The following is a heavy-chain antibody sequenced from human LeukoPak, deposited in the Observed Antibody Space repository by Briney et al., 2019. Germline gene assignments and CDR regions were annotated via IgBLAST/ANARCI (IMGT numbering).Heavy chain of an antibody. J-gene: IGHJ6*04. CDR2: IYYSGST. Sequence: PSETLSLTCTVSGGSISSSSYYWGWIRQPPGKGLEWIGSIYYSGSTYYNPSLKSRVTMSVDTSKNQFSLKLSSVTAADTAVYYCARDASRIAAAGTVLLMDVWGKGTTVTVSS. D-gene: IGHD6-13*01. V-gene: IGHV4-39*07. CDR3: ARDASRIAAAGTVLLMDV. CDR1: GGSISSSSYY.